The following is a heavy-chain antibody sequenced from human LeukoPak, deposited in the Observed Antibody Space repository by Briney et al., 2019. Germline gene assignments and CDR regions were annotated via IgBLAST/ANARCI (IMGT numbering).Heavy chain of an antibody. CDR3: ARAGVWDYSDTSGYHNGAFDI. V-gene: IGHV1-46*01. D-gene: IGHD3-22*01. CDR1: GYTFTGYY. J-gene: IGHJ3*02. Sequence: ASVKVSCKASGYTFTGYYMHWVRQAPGQGLEWLGLISPSGDRTWYAQKFQGKFTMTRDMSTSTDYMELSSLRSDDTALYYCARAGVWDYSDTSGYHNGAFDIWGQGTMVTVSS. CDR2: ISPSGDRT.